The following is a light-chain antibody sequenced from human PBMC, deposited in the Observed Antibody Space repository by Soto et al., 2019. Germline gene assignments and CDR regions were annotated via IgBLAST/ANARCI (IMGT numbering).Light chain of an antibody. CDR3: PQTYTLPRP. Sequence: IQMTQSPSSLSASVGDRVTIACRASQTVSKFVNWYQQKPGKVPTLLIFTTSTLHSGVPSRFSGSGSGTEFTLTINGLQPEDFAPYYCPQTYTLPRPFVHVTKEDIK. V-gene: IGKV1-39*01. CDR1: QTVSKF. CDR2: TTS. J-gene: IGKJ1*01.